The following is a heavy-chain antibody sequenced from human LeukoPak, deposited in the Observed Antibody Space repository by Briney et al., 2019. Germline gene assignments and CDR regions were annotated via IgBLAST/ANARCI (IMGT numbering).Heavy chain of an antibody. CDR2: IKQDGSEK. CDR3: ARGYYYASGSYYTPFDY. Sequence: GGSLRLSCAASGFTFSSYWMSWVRQAPGKGLEWVANIKQDGSEKYFVDSVKGRFTISRDNAKNTLYLQMNSLRAEDTAVYYCARGYYYASGSYYTPFDYWGQGTLVTVSS. V-gene: IGHV3-7*04. CDR1: GFTFSSYW. J-gene: IGHJ4*02. D-gene: IGHD3-10*01.